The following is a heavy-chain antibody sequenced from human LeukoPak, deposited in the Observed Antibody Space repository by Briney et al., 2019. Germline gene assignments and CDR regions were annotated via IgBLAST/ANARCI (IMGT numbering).Heavy chain of an antibody. CDR2: ISGSGGST. J-gene: IGHJ4*02. D-gene: IGHD3-3*01. CDR3: ARLREIPVFGVVTKSTSYFDY. Sequence: QPGGSLRLSCEGSGFIFSNYAMSWVRQAPGKGLELVSDISGSGGSTYYADSVKGRFTISRDNYKNTLYLQMNSLRTEDTAMYYCARLREIPVFGVVTKSTSYFDYWGQGTLVTVSS. CDR1: GFIFSNYA. V-gene: IGHV3-23*01.